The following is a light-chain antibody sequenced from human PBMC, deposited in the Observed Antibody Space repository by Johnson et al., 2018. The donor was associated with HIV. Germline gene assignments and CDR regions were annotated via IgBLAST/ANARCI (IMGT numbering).Light chain of an antibody. CDR1: SSNIGNNY. V-gene: IGLV1-51*01. Sequence: SVLTQPPSVSAAPGQKVTISCSGSSSNIGNNYVSWYQQLPGTAPKLLIYDNNKRPSGIPDRFSGSKSGTSATLGITGLQTGDEADYYCGTWDNSLSAFYVFGTGTKGTVL. CDR2: DNN. J-gene: IGLJ1*01. CDR3: GTWDNSLSAFYV.